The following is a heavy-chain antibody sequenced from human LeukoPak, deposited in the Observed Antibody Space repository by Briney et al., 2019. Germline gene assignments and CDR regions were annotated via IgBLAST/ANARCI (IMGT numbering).Heavy chain of an antibody. V-gene: IGHV7-4-1*02. J-gene: IGHJ4*02. CDR1: GYTFTDDY. CDR3: ARDRRGPLDY. D-gene: IGHD6-6*01. CDR2: INTNTGNP. Sequence: ASVKVSCKASGYTFTDDYVHWVRQAPGQGLEWMGWINTNTGNPTYAQGFTGRFVFSLDTSVSTAYLQISSLKAEDTAVYYCARDRRGPLDYWGQGTLVTVSS.